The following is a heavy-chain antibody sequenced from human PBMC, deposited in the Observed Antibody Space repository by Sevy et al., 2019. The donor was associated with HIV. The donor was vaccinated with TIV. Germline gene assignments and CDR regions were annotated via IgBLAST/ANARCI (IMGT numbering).Heavy chain of an antibody. V-gene: IGHV3-7*01. CDR2: IKQDGSEK. CDR1: GFTFSSYW. CDR3: ARYYDFWRGYYMASGIYYYGMDV. D-gene: IGHD3-3*01. J-gene: IGHJ6*02. Sequence: GGSLRLSCAASGFTFSSYWMSWVRQAPGKGLEWVANIKQDGSEKYYVDSVKGRFTISRDNAKNSLYLQMNSLRAEDTAVYYCARYYDFWRGYYMASGIYYYGMDVWGQGTTVTVSS.